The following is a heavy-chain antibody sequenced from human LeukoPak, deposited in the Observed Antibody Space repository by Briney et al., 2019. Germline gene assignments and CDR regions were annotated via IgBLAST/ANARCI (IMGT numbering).Heavy chain of an antibody. J-gene: IGHJ3*02. Sequence: ASVKVSCKASGYTFTSYAMNWVRQAPGQGLEWMGWINTNTGNPTYAQGFTGRIVFSLDTSVSTAYLQISSLKAEDTAVYYCARGGYCSGGSCYQNAFDIWGQGTMVTVSS. CDR3: ARGGYCSGGSCYQNAFDI. CDR1: GYTFTSYA. CDR2: INTNTGNP. D-gene: IGHD2-15*01. V-gene: IGHV7-4-1*02.